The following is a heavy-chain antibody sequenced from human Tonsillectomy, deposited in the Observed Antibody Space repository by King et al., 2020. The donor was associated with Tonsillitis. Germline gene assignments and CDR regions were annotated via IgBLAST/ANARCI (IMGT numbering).Heavy chain of an antibody. CDR1: GFTFSSYG. Sequence: VRLVESGGGVVQPGGSLRLSCAASGFTFSSYGMHWVRQAPGKGLEWVAFIRYDGSHKYYADSVKGRFTISRDNSKNTLYLQLNSLRPEDTAVYYSAKDRSAGSGWYVNYYYYYGMDVWGQGTTVTVSS. V-gene: IGHV3-30*02. CDR3: AKDRSAGSGWYVNYYYYYGMDV. D-gene: IGHD6-19*01. J-gene: IGHJ6*02. CDR2: IRYDGSHK.